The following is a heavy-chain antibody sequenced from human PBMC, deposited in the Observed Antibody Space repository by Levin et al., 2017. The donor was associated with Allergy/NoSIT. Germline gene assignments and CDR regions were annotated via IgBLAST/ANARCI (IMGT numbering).Heavy chain of an antibody. CDR3: ARDQGYYDYGMDV. V-gene: IGHV3-21*06. CDR2: IGSSTTYI. Sequence: GGSLRLSCAASGFTFSSYSMNWVRQAPGKGLEWVSSIGSSTTYIYYADSLKGRFTISRDNAKNSLYLQMNSLRAEDTAVYYCARDQGYYDYGMDVWGQGTTVTVSS. J-gene: IGHJ6*02. CDR1: GFTFSSYS.